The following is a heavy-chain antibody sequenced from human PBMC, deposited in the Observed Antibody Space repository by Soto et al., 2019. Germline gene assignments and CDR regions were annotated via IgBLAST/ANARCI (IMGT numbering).Heavy chain of an antibody. CDR3: ARGETMIVVDNWFDP. Sequence: KQSQTLSLTCAISGDSVSSNSAAWNWIRQSPSRGLEWLGRTYYRSKWYNDYAVSVKSRITINPDTSKNQFSLQLNSVTPEDTAVYYCARGETMIVVDNWFDPWGQGTLVTVSS. V-gene: IGHV6-1*01. CDR2: TYYRSKWYN. D-gene: IGHD3-22*01. CDR1: GDSVSSNSAA. J-gene: IGHJ5*02.